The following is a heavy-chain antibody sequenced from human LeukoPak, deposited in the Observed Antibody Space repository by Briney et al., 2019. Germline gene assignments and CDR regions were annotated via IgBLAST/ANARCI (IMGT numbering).Heavy chain of an antibody. J-gene: IGHJ4*02. CDR2: IWYDGSDK. CDR3: ARLWGSVSGYFDY. Sequence: PGRSLRLSCAVSGYTFSSHGMHWVRQAPGKGLEWVAAIWYDGSDKDYADSVKGRFTISRDNSKNMLYLQMDSLRAEDTALYYCARLWGSVSGYFDYWGQGTLVTVSS. D-gene: IGHD2-21*01. CDR1: GYTFSSHG. V-gene: IGHV3-33*01.